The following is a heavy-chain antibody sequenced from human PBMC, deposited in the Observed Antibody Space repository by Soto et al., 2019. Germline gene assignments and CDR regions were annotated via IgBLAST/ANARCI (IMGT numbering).Heavy chain of an antibody. CDR2: IDSSGEK. V-gene: IGHV2-26*01. J-gene: IGHJ5*02. CDR3: ARRHLAVAVSPWFDP. D-gene: IGHD6-19*01. CDR1: GLSITDSEMG. Sequence: QVTLKESGPVLVKPTEPLTLRCNVSGLSITDSEMGVSWIRQPPGQPLEWLAHIDSSGEKSYRTFLKSRLAISKDTSKSQIVLTMTNMDPADTATYYCARRHLAVAVSPWFDPWGQGIPVTVSS.